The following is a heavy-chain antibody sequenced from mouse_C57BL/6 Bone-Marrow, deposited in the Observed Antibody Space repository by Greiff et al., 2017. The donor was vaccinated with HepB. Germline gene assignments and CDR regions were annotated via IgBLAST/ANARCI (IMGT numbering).Heavy chain of an antibody. CDR2: IYPGSGST. D-gene: IGHD4-1*01. CDR3: ARCPNWDWDFDV. Sequence: QVQLQQPGAELVKPGASVKLSCKASGYTFTSYWITWVKQRPGQGLEWIGDIYPGSGSTNYNEKFKSKATLTVDTSSSTAYMQLSSLTSEDSAVYYCARCPNWDWDFDVWGTGTTVTVSS. J-gene: IGHJ1*03. CDR1: GYTFTSYW. V-gene: IGHV1-55*01.